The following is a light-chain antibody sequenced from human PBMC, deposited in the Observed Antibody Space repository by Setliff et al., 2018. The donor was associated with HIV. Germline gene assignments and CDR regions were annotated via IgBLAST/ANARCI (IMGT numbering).Light chain of an antibody. CDR1: SSDVGGYHY. CDR3: CSYAGGDILE. J-gene: IGLJ2*01. V-gene: IGLV2-11*01. CDR2: DVS. Sequence: QSALAQPRSVSGSPGQSVTISCTGTSSDVGGYHYVSWYQQHPGKAPKLIIDDVSKRPSGVPHRFSGSKSGNTASLTISGLQAEYESDYYCCSYAGGDILEFGGGTK.